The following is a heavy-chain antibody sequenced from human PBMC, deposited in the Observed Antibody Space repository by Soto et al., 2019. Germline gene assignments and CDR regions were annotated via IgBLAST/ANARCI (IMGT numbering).Heavy chain of an antibody. J-gene: IGHJ4*02. CDR2: IYYSGIT. Sequence: EALSLTCTVSGGSINTYYWNWIRQPPGKGLEWIGYIYYSGITDYNPSLKSRVTISVDTSKSQFSLKLSSVTAADTAVYYCARGGGVYYFDYWGQGTLVTVS. CDR3: ARGGGVYYFDY. CDR1: GGSINTYY. V-gene: IGHV4-59*01. D-gene: IGHD2-8*02.